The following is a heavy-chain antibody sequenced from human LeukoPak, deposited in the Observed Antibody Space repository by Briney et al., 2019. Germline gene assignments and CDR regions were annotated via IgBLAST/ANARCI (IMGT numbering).Heavy chain of an antibody. CDR2: IYYSGST. CDR1: GGSISSGGYY. CDR3: ARVRAAAAGLVDY. D-gene: IGHD6-13*01. J-gene: IGHJ4*02. V-gene: IGHV4-31*03. Sequence: SETLSLTCTVSGGSISSGGYYWSWMRQHPGKGLEWIGYIYYSGSTYYNPSLKSRVTISVDTSKNQFSLKLSSVAAADTAVYYCARVRAAAAGLVDYWGQGTLVTVSS.